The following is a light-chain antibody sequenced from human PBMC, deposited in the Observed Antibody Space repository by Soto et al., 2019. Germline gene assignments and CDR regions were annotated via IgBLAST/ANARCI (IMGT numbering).Light chain of an antibody. J-gene: IGKJ4*01. Sequence: EIVLTQSPGTLSLSPGERATLSCRLARRVISSCLAWYQQKPGQAPRLLIYGASSRTTGIPYRFSGSGSGTDFTLTISRLEPEDFAIYYCQQYGSSPLTFGGGTKVDIK. CDR3: QQYGSSPLT. CDR1: RRVISSC. CDR2: GAS. V-gene: IGKV3-20*01.